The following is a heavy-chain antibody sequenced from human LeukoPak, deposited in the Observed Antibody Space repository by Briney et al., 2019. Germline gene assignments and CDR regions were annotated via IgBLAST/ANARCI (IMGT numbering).Heavy chain of an antibody. CDR3: ARTIRGY. D-gene: IGHD3-10*01. J-gene: IGHJ4*02. CDR2: IKEDGSEK. CDR1: GFTFSNYW. V-gene: IGHV3-7*01. Sequence: PEGSLRLSCAASGFTFSNYWMSWVRQAPGQGLEWVANIKEDGSEKYYVDSVKGRFTISRDNAKNSLYLQMNSLRAEDTAVYYCARTIRGYWGQGTLVTVSS.